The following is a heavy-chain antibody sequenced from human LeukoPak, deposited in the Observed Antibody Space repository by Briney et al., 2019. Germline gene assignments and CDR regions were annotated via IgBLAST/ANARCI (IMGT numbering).Heavy chain of an antibody. CDR2: INPSGGST. CDR1: GYTFTSYY. CDR3: ARRADYYDSSAYYH. V-gene: IGHV1-46*01. J-gene: IGHJ4*02. Sequence: ASVKVSCKASGYTFTSYYMHWVRQAPGQGLEWMGIINPSGGSTSYAQNFQGRVTMTRDTSIGTAFMELSSLRSEDTAVYFCARRADYYDSSAYYHWGQGTLVTVSS. D-gene: IGHD3-22*01.